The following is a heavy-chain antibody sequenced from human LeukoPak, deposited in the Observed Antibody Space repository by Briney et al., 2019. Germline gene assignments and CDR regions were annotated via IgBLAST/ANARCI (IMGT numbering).Heavy chain of an antibody. Sequence: RPGGSLRLSCAASGFTFSNAWMSWVRQAPGKGLEWVGRIKSKTDGGTTDYAAPVKGRFTISRDDSKNTLYLQMNSLKTEDTAVYYCTTDSLEIVGVSRGDYWGQGTLVTVSS. J-gene: IGHJ4*02. CDR3: TTDSLEIVGVSRGDY. CDR2: IKSKTDGGTT. D-gene: IGHD3-22*01. V-gene: IGHV3-15*01. CDR1: GFTFSNAW.